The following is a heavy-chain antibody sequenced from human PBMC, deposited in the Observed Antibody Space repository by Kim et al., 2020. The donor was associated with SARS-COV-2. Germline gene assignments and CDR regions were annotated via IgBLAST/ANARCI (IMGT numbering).Heavy chain of an antibody. V-gene: IGHV1-8*01. CDR3: ARGFHTGGYFDY. CDR1: GYTFTSYD. CDR2: MNPNSGNT. J-gene: IGHJ4*02. Sequence: ASVKVSCKTSGYTFTSYDINWVRQATGQGLEWMGWMNPNSGNTGYAQKFQGRVTMTRNTSISTAYMELSSLRSEETAVYYCARGFHTGGYFDYWGQGALVTVSS. D-gene: IGHD3-10*01.